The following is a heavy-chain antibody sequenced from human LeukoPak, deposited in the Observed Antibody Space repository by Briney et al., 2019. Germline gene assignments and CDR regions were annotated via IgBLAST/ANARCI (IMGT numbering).Heavy chain of an antibody. Sequence: PGGSLRLSCAASEFSVGSNYMTWVRQAPGKGLEWVSLIYSGGSTYYADSVKGRFTISRDISKNTLYLQMKSLRAGDTAVYYCAKDKTYDDFWSGHDAFDIWGQGTMVTVSS. CDR3: AKDKTYDDFWSGHDAFDI. CDR1: EFSVGSNY. CDR2: IYSGGST. D-gene: IGHD3-3*01. J-gene: IGHJ3*02. V-gene: IGHV3-66*01.